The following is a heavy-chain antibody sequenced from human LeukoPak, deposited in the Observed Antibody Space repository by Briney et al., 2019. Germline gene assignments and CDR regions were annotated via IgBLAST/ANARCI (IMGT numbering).Heavy chain of an antibody. V-gene: IGHV1-69*04. J-gene: IGHJ4*02. CDR3: ARDPGRPFLYYGGNPFDS. CDR1: GGTFSSYA. CDR2: VIPVFGIA. Sequence: SVKVSCKASGGTFSSYAISWVRQAPGRGLEWMGRVIPVFGIASYAQKFQGRVTITADKSTKTAYVEVSSLRSEDTAVYYCARDPGRPFLYYGGNPFDSWGQGTLVTVSS. D-gene: IGHD4-23*01.